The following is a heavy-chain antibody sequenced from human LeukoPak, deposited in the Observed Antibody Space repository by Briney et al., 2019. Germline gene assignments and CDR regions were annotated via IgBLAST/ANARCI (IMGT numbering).Heavy chain of an antibody. Sequence: PGGSLRLSCAASEFTFSSYDMHWVRQATGKGLEWVSTIDTAGNAWYPDSVKGRLTISRENAKNSLNLQMNSLRVGDTAVYYCARAKMPGIQTAGRVNYFDSWGQGTLVTVSA. V-gene: IGHV3-13*01. CDR3: ARAKMPGIQTAGRVNYFDS. CDR2: IDTAGNA. CDR1: EFTFSSYD. J-gene: IGHJ4*02. D-gene: IGHD6-13*01.